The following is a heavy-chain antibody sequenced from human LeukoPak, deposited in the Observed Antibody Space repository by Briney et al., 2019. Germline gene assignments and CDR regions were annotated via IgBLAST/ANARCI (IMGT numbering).Heavy chain of an antibody. V-gene: IGHV1-69*06. CDR2: IIPIFGTA. CDR1: GGAFSSYA. J-gene: IGHJ4*02. CDR3: ASGIAAASFDY. Sequence: SVKVSCKASGGAFSSYAISWVRQAPGQGLEWMGGIIPIFGTANYAQKFQGRVTITADKSTSTAYMELSSLRSGDTAVYYCASGIAAASFDYWGQGTLVTVSS. D-gene: IGHD6-13*01.